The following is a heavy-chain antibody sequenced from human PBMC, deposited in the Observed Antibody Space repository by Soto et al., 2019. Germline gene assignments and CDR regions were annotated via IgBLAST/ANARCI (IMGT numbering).Heavy chain of an antibody. Sequence: SQTLSLTCAISGDSVSSNSAAWNWIRQSPSRSLEWLGRTYYRSKWFNDYAVSVKSRITINPDTSKNQFSLQLNSVTPEDTAVYYCARDPLYSTSPDRYNWFDPWGQGTLVTVSS. J-gene: IGHJ5*02. D-gene: IGHD6-6*01. CDR2: TYYRSKWFN. CDR1: GDSVSSNSAA. V-gene: IGHV6-1*01. CDR3: ARDPLYSTSPDRYNWFDP.